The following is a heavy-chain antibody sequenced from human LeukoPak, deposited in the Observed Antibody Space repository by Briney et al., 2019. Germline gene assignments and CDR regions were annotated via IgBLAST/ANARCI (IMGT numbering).Heavy chain of an antibody. CDR2: VSGYNGNT. Sequence: ASVKVSCKASGYTFTKYGVSWVRQAPGQGLEWMGWVSGYNGNTDYAQRRQGRVTMTTDTSTSTAYMELRSLRSDDAAVYYCARQSVISSRSPDDAFDLWGQGTMVTVSS. CDR3: ARQSVISSRSPDDAFDL. J-gene: IGHJ3*01. D-gene: IGHD2-21*01. CDR1: GYTFTKYG. V-gene: IGHV1-18*01.